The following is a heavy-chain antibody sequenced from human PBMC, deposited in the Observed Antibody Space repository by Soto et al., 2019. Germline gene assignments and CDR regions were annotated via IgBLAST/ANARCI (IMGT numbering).Heavy chain of an antibody. CDR2: IIPILGIA. CDR3: ARGNMVRGVSTLYYYGMDV. Sequence: QVQLVQSGAEVKKPGSSVKVSCKASGGTFSSYTISWVRQAPGQGLEWMGRIIPILGIANYAQKFQGRVTITADKSTSTAYMELSSLRSEDTAVYYCARGNMVRGVSTLYYYGMDVWGQGTTVTVSS. D-gene: IGHD3-10*01. CDR1: GGTFSSYT. J-gene: IGHJ6*02. V-gene: IGHV1-69*02.